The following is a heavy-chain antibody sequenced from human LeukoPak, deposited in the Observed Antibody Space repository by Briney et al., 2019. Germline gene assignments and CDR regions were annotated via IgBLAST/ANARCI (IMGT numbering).Heavy chain of an antibody. CDR1: GGSISSYY. CDR2: IYTSGST. D-gene: IGHD6-19*01. J-gene: IGHJ4*02. V-gene: IGHV4-4*07. Sequence: SETLSLTCTVSGGSISSYYWSWIRQPAGKGLEWIGGIYTSGSTNYNPSLKSRVTISVDTSKNQFSLKLSSVTAADTAVYYCARGRYGSGWSYYFDYWGQGTLVTVSS. CDR3: ARGRYGSGWSYYFDY.